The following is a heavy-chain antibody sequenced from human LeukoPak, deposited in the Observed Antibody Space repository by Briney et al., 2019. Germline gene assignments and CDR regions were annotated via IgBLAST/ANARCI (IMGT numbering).Heavy chain of an antibody. V-gene: IGHV3-49*04. CDR2: IRSTVYGGTP. J-gene: IGHJ4*02. CDR3: TRDQTPYY. CDR1: GFTFGDYA. Sequence: GGSLRLSCTASGFTFGDYAMTWVRQAPGKGREGVGFIRSTVYGGTPEYAAAVKGRFTISRDDSKGIAYLQMNSLKTEDTAVYYCTRDQTPYYWGQGTLVTVSS.